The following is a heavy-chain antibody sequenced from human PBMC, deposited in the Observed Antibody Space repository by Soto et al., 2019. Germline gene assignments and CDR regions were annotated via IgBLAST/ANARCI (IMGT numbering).Heavy chain of an antibody. CDR3: AHILGGDYADY. CDR1: GFSLSTSGVG. V-gene: IGHV2-5*02. CDR2: IYWDDDK. J-gene: IGHJ4*01. Sequence: QITLKESGPTLVKPTQPLTLTCTFSGFSLSTSGVGVGWIRQPPGKALEWLALIYWDDDKRYSPSLKSRLTLTKYTANNLVVRTRTNMDPEDTATYDRAHILGGDYADYWGQEAL.